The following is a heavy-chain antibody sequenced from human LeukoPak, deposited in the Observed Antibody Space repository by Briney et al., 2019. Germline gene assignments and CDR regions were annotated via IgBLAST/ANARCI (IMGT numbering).Heavy chain of an antibody. Sequence: GGSLRLSCAASGFTFSSYGMHWVRQAPGKGLEWAAVISYDGSNKYYADSVKGRFTISRDNSKNTLYLQMNSLRAEDTAVYYCAKEADYDFWSGYYPYYMDVWGKGTTVTVSS. CDR3: AKEADYDFWSGYYPYYMDV. J-gene: IGHJ6*03. CDR2: ISYDGSNK. V-gene: IGHV3-30*18. D-gene: IGHD3-3*01. CDR1: GFTFSSYG.